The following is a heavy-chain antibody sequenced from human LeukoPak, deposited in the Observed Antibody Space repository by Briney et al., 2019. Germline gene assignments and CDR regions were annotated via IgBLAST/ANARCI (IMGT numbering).Heavy chain of an antibody. CDR3: ARAPYYYDSSGYLAFDY. D-gene: IGHD3-22*01. CDR2: IYHSGST. J-gene: IGHJ4*02. Sequence: PSETLSLTCAVSGGSISSGGYSWSWIRQPPGKGLEWIVYIYHSGSTYYNPSLKSRVTISVDRSKNQFSLKLSSVTAADTAVYYCARAPYYYDSSGYLAFDYWGQGTLVTVSS. V-gene: IGHV4-30-2*01. CDR1: GGSISSGGYS.